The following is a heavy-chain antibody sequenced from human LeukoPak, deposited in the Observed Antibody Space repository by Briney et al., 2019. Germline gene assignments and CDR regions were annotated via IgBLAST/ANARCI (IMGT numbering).Heavy chain of an antibody. CDR1: GGSISIDYY. CDR3: ARGRSNAFDV. J-gene: IGHJ3*01. CDR2: IFYSGTT. V-gene: IGHV4-30-4*01. D-gene: IGHD5/OR15-5a*01. Sequence: PSETLSLTCTVSGGSISIDYYWGWIRQTPGKGPGLEWIGYIFYSGTTNYNASLRSRATISVDTSKNEFSLQLISVTAADTAIYFCARGRSNAFDVWGPGTVVTVSS.